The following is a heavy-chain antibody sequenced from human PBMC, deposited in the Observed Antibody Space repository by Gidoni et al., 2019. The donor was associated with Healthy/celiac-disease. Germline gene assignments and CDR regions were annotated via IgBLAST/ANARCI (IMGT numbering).Heavy chain of an antibody. V-gene: IGHV1-69*18. D-gene: IGHD5-18*01. CDR2: IIPIFGTG. J-gene: IGHJ4*02. Sequence: QVQLVQSAPEVKKPRSSVNVSCKASGGTFSSYAISWVRQAPGQGLEWMGRIIPIFGTGNYAQKFQGRVTITADESTSTAYMGLSSLGSEDTAGYYCARERTVDTAMVPLGYLGQGSLVTVSS. CDR3: ARERTVDTAMVPLGY. CDR1: GGTFSSYA.